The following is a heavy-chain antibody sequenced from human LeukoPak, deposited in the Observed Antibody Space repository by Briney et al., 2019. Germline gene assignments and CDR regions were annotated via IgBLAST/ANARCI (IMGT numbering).Heavy chain of an antibody. V-gene: IGHV1-8*01. J-gene: IGHJ4*02. Sequence: ASVQVSCKASVYTFTSYDINWVRQATGQGLEWMGWMNPNSGNTGYAQKFQGRVTMTTNTSIPTAYMELSGLRSEDTAVYYCARPFQNGARDFDFWGQGTLVTVSS. CDR2: MNPNSGNT. CDR1: VYTFTSYD. D-gene: IGHD2-8*01. CDR3: ARPFQNGARDFDF.